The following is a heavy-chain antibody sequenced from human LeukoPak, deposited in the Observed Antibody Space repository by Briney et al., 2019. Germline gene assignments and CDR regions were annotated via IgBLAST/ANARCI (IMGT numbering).Heavy chain of an antibody. CDR1: GFSFSSYA. D-gene: IGHD4-17*01. J-gene: IGHJ6*03. CDR3: ARDREAYGDYYYYMDV. Sequence: GRSLRLSCAASGFSFSSYALHWVRQAPGNGLEWVALISHDGSNTYYADSVRGRFTISRDNSKNTLYLRVNWLRAEDTAVYYCARDREAYGDYYYYMDVWGKGTTVTVSS. V-gene: IGHV3-30*04. CDR2: ISHDGSNT.